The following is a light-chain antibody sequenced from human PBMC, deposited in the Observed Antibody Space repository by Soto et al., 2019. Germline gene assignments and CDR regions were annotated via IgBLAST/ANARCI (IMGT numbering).Light chain of an antibody. Sequence: QSALTQPASVSGSPGQSITISCTGTSSDVGAYNYVSWYQQHPGKVPKLIIYDVYNRPSGVSTRFSGSKSGNTASLTISGLQTEDEADYYCTSYTFINTYVFGTGT. CDR3: TSYTFINTYV. CDR1: SSDVGAYNY. CDR2: DVY. V-gene: IGLV2-14*03. J-gene: IGLJ1*01.